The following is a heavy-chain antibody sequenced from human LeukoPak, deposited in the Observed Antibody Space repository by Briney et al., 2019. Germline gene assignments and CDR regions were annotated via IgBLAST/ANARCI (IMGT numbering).Heavy chain of an antibody. V-gene: IGHV4-34*01. J-gene: IGHJ5*02. CDR1: GGSFSGYY. CDR2: INHSGST. Sequence: SETLSLTCAVYGGSFSGYYWSWIRQPPGKGLEWIGEINHSGSTNYNPSLKSRVTISVDTSKNQFSLKLSSVTAADTAVYYCARRRATMVRGLSWFDPWGQGTLVTVSS. CDR3: ARRRATMVRGLSWFDP. D-gene: IGHD3-10*01.